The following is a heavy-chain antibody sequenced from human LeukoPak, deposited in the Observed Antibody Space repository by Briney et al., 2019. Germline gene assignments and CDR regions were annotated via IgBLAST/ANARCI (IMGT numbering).Heavy chain of an antibody. CDR1: GYTFTSYG. CDR3: AREGGMITFGGHGPFDY. V-gene: IGHV1-18*01. D-gene: IGHD3-16*01. CDR2: ISAYNGNT. Sequence: ASVKVSCKASGYTFTSYGISWVRQAPGQGLEWMGWISAYNGNTNYAQKLQGRVTMTTDTSTSTAYMELRSLRSDDTAVYYCAREGGMITFGGHGPFDYWGQGTLVTVST. J-gene: IGHJ4*02.